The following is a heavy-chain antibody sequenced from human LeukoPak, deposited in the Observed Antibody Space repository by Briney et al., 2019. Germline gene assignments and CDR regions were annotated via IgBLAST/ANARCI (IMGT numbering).Heavy chain of an antibody. D-gene: IGHD1-26*01. CDR2: ISNSDGTI. Sequence: GGSLRLSCAASGFSFSDYYMTWIRQAPGKGLEWVSYISNSDGTIYYAESVKGRFTISRDHAKNSLYLQMNSLRAEDTAVYYCARDFPYSESYYGAFDIWGQGTMVTVSS. J-gene: IGHJ3*02. CDR1: GFSFSDYY. CDR3: ARDFPYSESYYGAFDI. V-gene: IGHV3-11*01.